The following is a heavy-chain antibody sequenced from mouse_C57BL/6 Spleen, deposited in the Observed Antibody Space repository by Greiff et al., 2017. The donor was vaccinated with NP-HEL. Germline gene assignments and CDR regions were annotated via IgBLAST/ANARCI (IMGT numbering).Heavy chain of an antibody. V-gene: IGHV5-17*01. CDR1: GFTFSDYG. CDR2: ISSGSSTI. J-gene: IGHJ2*01. Sequence: EVMLVESGGGLVKPGGSLKLSCAASGFTFSDYGMHWVRQAPEKGLEWVAYISSGSSTIYYADTVKGRFTISRDNANNTLFLQMTSLRSEDTAMYYCARGTTVVAHFDYWGQSTTLTVSS. D-gene: IGHD1-1*01. CDR3: ARGTTVVAHFDY.